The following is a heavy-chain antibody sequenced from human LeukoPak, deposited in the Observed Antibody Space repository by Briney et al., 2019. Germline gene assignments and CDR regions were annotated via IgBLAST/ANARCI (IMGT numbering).Heavy chain of an antibody. Sequence: GGSLRLSCAVSGFTVSSNYMAWVRQAPGKGLEWISAIYNDAYYADSVKGRFTVSRDNSKNTLNLQMDSLRVEDTAVYYCARNRGATGYYWVDYWGQGTLVSVSS. CDR1: GFTVSSNY. D-gene: IGHD3-22*01. CDR2: IYNDA. J-gene: IGHJ4*02. V-gene: IGHV3-66*01. CDR3: ARNRGATGYYWVDY.